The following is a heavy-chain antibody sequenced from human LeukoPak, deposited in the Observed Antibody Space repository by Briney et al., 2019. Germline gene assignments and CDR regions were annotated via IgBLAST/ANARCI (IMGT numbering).Heavy chain of an antibody. D-gene: IGHD3-22*01. V-gene: IGHV3-21*01. CDR2: ISSSSYI. CDR1: GFTFSSYS. Sequence: GGSLRLSCAASGFTFSSYSMNWVRQAPGKGLEWVSSISSSSYIYYADSVKGRFTISRDNAKNSLYLQMSSLRAEDTAVYYCARGRASYYYDSSGYPFDYWGQGTLVTVSS. CDR3: ARGRASYYYDSSGYPFDY. J-gene: IGHJ4*02.